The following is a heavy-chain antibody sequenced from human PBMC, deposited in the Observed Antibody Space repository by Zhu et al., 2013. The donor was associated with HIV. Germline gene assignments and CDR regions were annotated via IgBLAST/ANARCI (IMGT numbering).Heavy chain of an antibody. J-gene: IGHJ6*03. CDR2: INPNSGGT. CDR1: GYTFTTYG. V-gene: IGHV1-2*02. CDR3: ARDILAAVTHGDYYYYMDV. D-gene: IGHD6-13*01. Sequence: QVQLVQSGAEVKKPGASVKVSCKASGYTFTTYGISWVRQAPGQGLEWMGWINPNSGGTNYAQKFQGRVTMTRDTSISTAYMELSRLRSDDTAVYYCARDILAAVTHGDYYYYMDVWGKGTTVTVSS.